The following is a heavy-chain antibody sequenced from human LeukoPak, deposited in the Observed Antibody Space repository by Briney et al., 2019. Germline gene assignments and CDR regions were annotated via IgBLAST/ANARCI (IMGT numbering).Heavy chain of an antibody. V-gene: IGHV3-48*03. CDR2: ISSSGSTI. CDR1: GFTFSNYA. J-gene: IGHJ6*04. D-gene: IGHD3-10*02. Sequence: GGSLRLSCAASGFTFSNYAMSWVCQAPGKGLEWVSYISSSGSTIYYADSVKGRFTISRDNAKNSLYLQINSLRAEDTAVYYCAELGITMIGGVWGKGTTVTISS. CDR3: AELGITMIGGV.